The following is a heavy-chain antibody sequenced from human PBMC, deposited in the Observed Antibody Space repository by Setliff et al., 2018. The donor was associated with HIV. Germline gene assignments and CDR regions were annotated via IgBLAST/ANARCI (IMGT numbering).Heavy chain of an antibody. Sequence: GGSLRLSCSASGFTFNNYVMYWVRQAPGKGLEYVSAISNNWDSTYYADSVKGRFTISRDNSKNTLYLQMSSLRPEDTAVYYCARGGSNSWSPFDYWGQGTLVTVSS. CDR3: ARGGSNSWSPFDY. D-gene: IGHD6-13*01. CDR2: ISNNWDST. CDR1: GFTFNNYV. V-gene: IGHV3-64D*09. J-gene: IGHJ4*02.